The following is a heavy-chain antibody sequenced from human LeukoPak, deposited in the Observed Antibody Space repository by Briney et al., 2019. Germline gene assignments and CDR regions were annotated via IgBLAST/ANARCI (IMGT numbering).Heavy chain of an antibody. CDR1: GASFSSYY. D-gene: IGHD4-17*01. CDR3: ARDEHGDFQGFDY. V-gene: IGHV4-59*13. Sequence: PSETLSLTCTVSGASFSSYYWNWIRQSPGKGLEWLGNIHYRGTTNYNPSLKNRVTLSLDTSKSQFVLKVTSVTAADTAVYYCARDEHGDFQGFDYWGQGTRVTVSS. CDR2: IHYRGTT. J-gene: IGHJ4*02.